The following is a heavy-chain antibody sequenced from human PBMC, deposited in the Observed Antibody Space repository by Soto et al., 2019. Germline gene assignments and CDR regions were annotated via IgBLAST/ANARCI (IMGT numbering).Heavy chain of an antibody. CDR2: INHSGST. D-gene: IGHD1-20*01. V-gene: IGHV4-59*08. CDR3: ARRHLTYHGMDV. J-gene: IGHJ6*02. CDR1: GGSISNYY. Sequence: SETLSLTCTVSGGSISNYYWNWIRQSPGKGLEWIGEINHSGSTNYNPSLKSRVTISVDTSKNQFSLKLSSVTAADTAVYYCARRHLTYHGMDVWGQGTTVTVSS.